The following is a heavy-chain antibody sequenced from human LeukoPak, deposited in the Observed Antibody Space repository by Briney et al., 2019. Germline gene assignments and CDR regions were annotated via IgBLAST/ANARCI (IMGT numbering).Heavy chain of an antibody. D-gene: IGHD2-15*01. Sequence: PGRSLRLSCAASGFTFSNYGMHWVRQAPGKGLVWVSRINSDGSSTSYADSVKGRFTISRDNAKNTLYLQMNSLRAEDTAVYYCAREVARRLDYWGQGTLVTVSS. CDR2: INSDGSST. CDR1: GFTFSNYG. V-gene: IGHV3-74*01. J-gene: IGHJ4*02. CDR3: AREVARRLDY.